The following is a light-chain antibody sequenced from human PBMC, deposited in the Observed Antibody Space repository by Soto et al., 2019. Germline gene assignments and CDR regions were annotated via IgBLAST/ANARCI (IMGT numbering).Light chain of an antibody. CDR2: EGT. CDR3: CSYAGSSTLI. CDR1: SRDVGSYNL. Sequence: QSALTQPASVSGSPGQSITISCIGTSRDVGSYNLVSWYQQHPGKAPKLMIYEGTKRPSGLSNRFSGSRSGNTASLTISGLQAEDEADYYCCSYAGSSTLIFGGGTKLTVL. V-gene: IGLV2-23*01. J-gene: IGLJ2*01.